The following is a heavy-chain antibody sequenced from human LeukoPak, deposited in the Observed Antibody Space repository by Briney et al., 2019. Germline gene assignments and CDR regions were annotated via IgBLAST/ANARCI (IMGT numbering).Heavy chain of an antibody. Sequence: SQTLSLTCTVSLGSISSGDYYWGWIRQPPGKGLEWIGYIDYSGRTYYNPSRKSRVTISVDTSKNQFSLKLSSVTAADTAVYYCARGLAYYDSSGYYYFDYWGQGTLVTVSS. CDR1: LGSISSGDYY. CDR2: IDYSGRT. V-gene: IGHV4-30-4*01. J-gene: IGHJ4*02. D-gene: IGHD3-22*01. CDR3: ARGLAYYDSSGYYYFDY.